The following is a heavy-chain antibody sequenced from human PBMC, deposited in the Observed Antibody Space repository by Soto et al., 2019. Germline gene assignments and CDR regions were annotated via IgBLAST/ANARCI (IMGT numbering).Heavy chain of an antibody. CDR3: ARGLVVTAKGWFDL. J-gene: IGHJ5*02. D-gene: IGHD2-21*02. Sequence: QVQLVESGGGVVQRGESLRLSCAASGFTFSTYSMNWVRQSPGKGLEWVAVISYGGNRIYYADSVKGRFTISRDNAKNTMFIQMSGLRPEDTAIYYCARGLVVTAKGWFDLWGQGTQVTVSS. V-gene: IGHV3-30-3*02. CDR2: ISYGGNRI. CDR1: GFTFSTYS.